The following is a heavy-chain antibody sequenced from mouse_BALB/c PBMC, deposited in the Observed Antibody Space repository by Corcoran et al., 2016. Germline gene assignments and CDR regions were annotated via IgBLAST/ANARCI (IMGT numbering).Heavy chain of an antibody. CDR3: ARDYYGSSYVFAY. V-gene: IGHV1-26*01. D-gene: IGHD1-1*01. Sequence: EVPLQPSGPELVKPGDSMKISCTASGYSFTGYPMNWVKQSHGKNLEWIGLINPYNGGTSYNQKFKGKATLTVDKSSSTAYMELLSLTSEDSAVYYCARDYYGSSYVFAYWGQGTLVTVSA. CDR2: INPYNGGT. J-gene: IGHJ3*01. CDR1: GYSFTGYP.